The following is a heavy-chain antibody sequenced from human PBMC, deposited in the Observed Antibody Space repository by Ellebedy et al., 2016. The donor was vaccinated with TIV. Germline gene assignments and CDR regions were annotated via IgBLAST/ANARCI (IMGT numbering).Heavy chain of an antibody. CDR1: GIIFSSYW. D-gene: IGHD1-26*01. J-gene: IGHJ4*02. CDR2: INSGGSST. Sequence: GESLKISCEASGIIFSSYWMHWVRQAPGKGLLWVSRINSGGSSTTYADSVKGRFTISRDNAKNTVYLQMNSLRLEATAVYYCATERSGSYYNYWGQGTLVTVSS. V-gene: IGHV3-74*03. CDR3: ATERSGSYYNY.